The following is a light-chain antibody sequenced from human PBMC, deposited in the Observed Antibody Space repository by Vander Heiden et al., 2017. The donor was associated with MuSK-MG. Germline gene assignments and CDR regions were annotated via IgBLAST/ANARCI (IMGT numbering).Light chain of an antibody. CDR1: QDIGNA. V-gene: IGKV6-21*01. J-gene: IGKJ2*01. CDR3: HQSNALPYT. CDR2: FTS. Sequence: EIVLTQSPDFQSVTPKETVTITCRASQDIGNALHWYQQKPHQSPKLLIKFTSQSFSGAPSRFSGKGSGTDFTLTINGVEAEDVATYYCHQSNALPYTFGQGTKLXIK.